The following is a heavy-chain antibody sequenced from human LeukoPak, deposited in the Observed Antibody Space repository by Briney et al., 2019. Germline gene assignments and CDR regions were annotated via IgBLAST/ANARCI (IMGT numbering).Heavy chain of an antibody. CDR1: GGSITGYH. Sequence: SETLSLTCTVSGGSITGYHWSWIRQPPGKGLEWIGYIYYSGSTNYNPSLKSRVTISVDTSKNQFSLRLTSVSAADTAVYYCARGFDSKSTYFDYWGQGTLLTVSS. V-gene: IGHV4-59*01. D-gene: IGHD5-12*01. CDR3: ARGFDSKSTYFDY. J-gene: IGHJ4*02. CDR2: IYYSGST.